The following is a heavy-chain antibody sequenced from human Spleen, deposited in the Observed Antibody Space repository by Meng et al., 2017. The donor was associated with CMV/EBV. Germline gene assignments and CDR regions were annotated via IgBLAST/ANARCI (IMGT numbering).Heavy chain of an antibody. V-gene: IGHV3-9*01. Sequence: SLKISCAASGFTFDDYAMHWVRQAPGKGLEWVSGISWNSGSIGYADSVKGRFTISRDNAENSLYLQMNSLRAEDTALYYCAKDISSGAAAGTLHAFDIWGQGTMVTVSS. CDR3: AKDISSGAAAGTLHAFDI. J-gene: IGHJ3*02. CDR2: ISWNSGSI. CDR1: GFTFDDYA. D-gene: IGHD6-13*01.